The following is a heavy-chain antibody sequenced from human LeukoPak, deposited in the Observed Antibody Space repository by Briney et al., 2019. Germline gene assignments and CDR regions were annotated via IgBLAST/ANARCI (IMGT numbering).Heavy chain of an antibody. CDR2: IYYSGST. V-gene: IGHV4-31*03. Sequence: PSQTPSLTCTVSGGSISSGGYYWSWIRQHPGKGLEWFGYIYYSGSTYYNPSLKSRVTISVDTSKNQFSLKLSSVTAADTAVYYCAGHQGGSGSYYEAYWYFDLWGRGTLVTVSS. J-gene: IGHJ2*01. CDR3: AGHQGGSGSYYEAYWYFDL. CDR1: GGSISSGGYY. D-gene: IGHD3-10*01.